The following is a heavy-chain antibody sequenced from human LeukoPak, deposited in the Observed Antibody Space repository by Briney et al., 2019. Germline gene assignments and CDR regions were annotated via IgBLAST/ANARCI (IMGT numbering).Heavy chain of an antibody. D-gene: IGHD3-3*01. V-gene: IGHV4-59*05. CDR1: GVSIRSNY. CDR3: ARGPQLYYDFWSGYYMGVPDYYYGMDV. Sequence: PSETLSLTCTVSGVSIRSNYWSWVRQPPGKGLEWIGSIYYSGSTYYNPSLKSRVTISVDTSKNQFSLKLSSVTAADTAVYYCARGPQLYYDFWSGYYMGVPDYYYGMDVWGQGTTVTVSS. CDR2: IYYSGST. J-gene: IGHJ6*02.